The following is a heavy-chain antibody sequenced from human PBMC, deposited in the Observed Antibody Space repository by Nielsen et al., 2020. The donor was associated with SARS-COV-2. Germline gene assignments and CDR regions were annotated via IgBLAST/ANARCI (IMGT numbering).Heavy chain of an antibody. CDR3: ARVSYGSGSYLRY. CDR2: ISGSGGST. CDR1: GFTFSSYA. V-gene: IGHV3-23*01. Sequence: GGSLRLSCVASGFTFSSYAMSWVRQAPGKGLEWVSAISGSGGSTYYADSVKGRFTISRDNSKNTLYLQMNSLRAEDTAVYYCARVSYGSGSYLRYWGQGTLVTVSS. J-gene: IGHJ4*02. D-gene: IGHD3-10*01.